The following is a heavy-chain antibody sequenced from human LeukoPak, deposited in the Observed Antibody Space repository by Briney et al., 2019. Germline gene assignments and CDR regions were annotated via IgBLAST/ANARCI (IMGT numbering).Heavy chain of an antibody. CDR2: IIPIFGTA. D-gene: IGHD3-22*01. CDR3: ATSPSYYYDSSGYFDY. CDR1: GGTFSSYA. V-gene: IGHV1-69*13. Sequence: SVKVSCKASGGTFSSYAISWVRQAPGQGLEWMGGIIPIFGTANYAQKFQGRVTITADESTSTAYMELSSLRSEDTAVYYCATSPSYYYDSSGYFDYWGQGTLVTVSS. J-gene: IGHJ4*02.